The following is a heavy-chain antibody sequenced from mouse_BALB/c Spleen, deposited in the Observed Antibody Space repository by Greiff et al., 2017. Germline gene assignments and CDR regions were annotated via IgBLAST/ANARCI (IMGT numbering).Heavy chain of an antibody. CDR3: ARYYGSSLGY. D-gene: IGHD1-1*01. Sequence: VHLVESGAELVRPGALVKLSCKASGFNIKDYYMHWVKQRPEQGLEWIGWIDPENGNTIYDPKFQGKASITADTSSNTAYLQLSSLTSEDTAVYYCARYYGSSLGYWGQGTTLTVSS. V-gene: IGHV14-1*02. J-gene: IGHJ2*01. CDR2: IDPENGNT. CDR1: GFNIKDYY.